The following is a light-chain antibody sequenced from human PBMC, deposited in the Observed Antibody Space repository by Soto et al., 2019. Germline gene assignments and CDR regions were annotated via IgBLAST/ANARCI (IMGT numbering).Light chain of an antibody. J-gene: IGKJ1*01. Sequence: EIVVTQSPATLSVSPGERATLSCRASQSVDSKLAWYHQAPGQAPRLLIYGASTRATFIPDRFSGSGSGTEFTLTISSLQSEDFAVYYCQQYNSWPHTFGQGTKVEIK. CDR2: GAS. CDR3: QQYNSWPHT. V-gene: IGKV3-15*01. CDR1: QSVDSK.